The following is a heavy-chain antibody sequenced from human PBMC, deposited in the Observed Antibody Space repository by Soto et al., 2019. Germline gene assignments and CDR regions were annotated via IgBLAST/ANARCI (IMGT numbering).Heavy chain of an antibody. V-gene: IGHV1-8*01. D-gene: IGHD3-10*01. CDR3: ARAGVDMVRGVYYYYGMDV. CDR1: GYTFTSYD. CDR2: MNPNSGNT. Sequence: ASVKVSCKASGYTFTSYDINWVRQATGQGLEWMGWMNPNSGNTGYAQKFQGRVTMTRNTSISTAYMELSSLRSEDTAVYYCARAGVDMVRGVYYYYGMDVWGQGTTVTVSS. J-gene: IGHJ6*02.